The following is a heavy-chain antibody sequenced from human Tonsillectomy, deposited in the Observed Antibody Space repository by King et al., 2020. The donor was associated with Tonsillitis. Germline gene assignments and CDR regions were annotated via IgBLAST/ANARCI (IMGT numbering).Heavy chain of an antibody. D-gene: IGHD1-26*01. CDR1: GFTFSSYS. CDR2: ISSSSSTI. V-gene: IGHV3-48*04. Sequence: VQLVKSGGGLVQPGGSLRLSCAASGFTFSSYSMNWVRQAPGKGLEWVSYISSSSSTIYYADSVKGRFTISRDNAKNSLYLQMNSLRAEDTAVYYCAAGRWELLFYFDYWGQGTLVTVSS. CDR3: AAGRWELLFYFDY. J-gene: IGHJ4*02.